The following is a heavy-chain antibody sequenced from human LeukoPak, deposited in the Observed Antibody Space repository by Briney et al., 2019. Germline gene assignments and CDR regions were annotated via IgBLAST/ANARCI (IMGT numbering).Heavy chain of an antibody. J-gene: IGHJ6*02. D-gene: IGHD1-14*01. Sequence: SETLSLTCAVYGGSFSGYYWSWIRQPPGKGLEWIGEINHSGSTNYNPSLKSRVTISVDTSKNQFSLKLSSVTAADTAVYYCARGAPHPDYYYYGMDVWGQGTTVTVSS. V-gene: IGHV4-34*01. CDR3: ARGAPHPDYYYYGMDV. CDR1: GGSFSGYY. CDR2: INHSGST.